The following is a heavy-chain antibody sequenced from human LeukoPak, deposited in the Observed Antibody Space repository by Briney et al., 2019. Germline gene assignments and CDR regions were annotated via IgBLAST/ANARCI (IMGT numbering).Heavy chain of an antibody. CDR1: SGSILNTNW. J-gene: IGHJ4*02. V-gene: IGHV4-4*02. D-gene: IGHD2-2*01. Sequence: SETLSLTCTVSSGSILNTNWWSWVRQPPGKGLEWIGQIFHSGSTSYSPSLKSRVTISMDKSKNQISLRLTSVTAADTALYYCARSPTKRVPEDYWGQGTLVTVSS. CDR2: IFHSGST. CDR3: ARSPTKRVPEDY.